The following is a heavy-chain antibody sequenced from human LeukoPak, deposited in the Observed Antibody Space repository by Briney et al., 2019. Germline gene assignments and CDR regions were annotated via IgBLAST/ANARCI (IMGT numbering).Heavy chain of an antibody. CDR2: MNPNSGIT. J-gene: IGHJ5*02. CDR3: VRWYDYGEKRLDP. Sequence: ASVKVSCKTSGYTFTAFNIHWVRQATGQRLEWMGRMNPNSGITDYAQRFQGRVTMTTNTSIGTAYMEVKSLRFEDTAVYYCVRWYDYGEKRLDPWGLGTLVIVSS. V-gene: IGHV1-8*01. CDR1: GYTFTAFN. D-gene: IGHD4/OR15-4a*01.